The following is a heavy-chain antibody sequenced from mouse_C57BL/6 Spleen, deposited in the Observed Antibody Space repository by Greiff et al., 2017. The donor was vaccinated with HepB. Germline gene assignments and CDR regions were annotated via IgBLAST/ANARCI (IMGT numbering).Heavy chain of an antibody. D-gene: IGHD3-1*01. CDR1: GYTFTSYW. Sequence: QVQLQQPGAELVRPGSSVKLSCKASGYTFTSYWMDWVKQRPGQGLEWIGNIYPSDSETHYNQKFKDKATLTVDKSSSTAYMQLSSLTSEDSAVYYCARFGNNYPDYWGQGTTLTVSS. CDR3: ARFGNNYPDY. CDR2: IYPSDSET. J-gene: IGHJ2*01. V-gene: IGHV1-61*01.